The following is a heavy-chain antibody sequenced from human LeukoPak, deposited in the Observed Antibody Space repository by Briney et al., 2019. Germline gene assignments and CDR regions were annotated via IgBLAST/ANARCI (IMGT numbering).Heavy chain of an antibody. CDR2: IKEDGTTK. Sequence: GESLKISCKGSGYKFTSYWIGWVRQMPGKGLEWVANIKEDGTTKNYVDSLKGRFTISRDNAKNSLYLQMNSLRAEDTAVYYCARDKAYNRFDLWGQGTLVTVSS. V-gene: IGHV3-7*04. J-gene: IGHJ5*02. CDR1: GYKFTSYW. CDR3: ARDKAYNRFDL.